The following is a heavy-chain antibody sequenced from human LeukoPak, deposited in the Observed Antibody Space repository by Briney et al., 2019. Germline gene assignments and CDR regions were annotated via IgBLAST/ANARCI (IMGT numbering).Heavy chain of an antibody. D-gene: IGHD6-13*01. CDR2: IIPILGIA. V-gene: IGHV1-69*04. CDR3: ARPGLRYSSSHQYYYYGMDV. Sequence: SVKVSCKASGGTFSSHAVSWVRQAPGQGLEWMGRIIPILGIANYAQKFQGRVTITADKSTSTAYMELSSLRSEDTAVYYCARPGLRYSSSHQYYYYGMDVWGQGTTVTVSS. J-gene: IGHJ6*02. CDR1: GGTFSSHA.